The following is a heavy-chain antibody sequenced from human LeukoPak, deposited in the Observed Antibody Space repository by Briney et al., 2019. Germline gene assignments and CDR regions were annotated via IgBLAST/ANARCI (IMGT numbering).Heavy chain of an antibody. CDR1: GFTFNSYA. CDR2: ITGSGDSA. V-gene: IGHV3-23*01. J-gene: IGHJ4*02. CDR3: ARRTSYYFPY. Sequence: GGSLRLSCAASGFTFNSYAMSWVRQAPGKGLECVSTITGSGDSADYADSVKGRFTISRDNAKNTLYLEENSLIFEDTAVYYCARRTSYYFPYWGQGTLVTVSS.